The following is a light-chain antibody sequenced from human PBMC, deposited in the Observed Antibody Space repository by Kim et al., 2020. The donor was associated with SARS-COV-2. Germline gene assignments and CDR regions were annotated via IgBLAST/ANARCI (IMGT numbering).Light chain of an antibody. CDR2: KDS. Sequence: SVSPGQTARITCSGDVLAKKYARWFQQKPGQAPVLLIYKDSERPSGIPERFSGSSSGTTVTLTISGAQVEDEADYYCYSAADNKGVFGGGTQLTVL. V-gene: IGLV3-27*01. CDR1: VLAKKY. J-gene: IGLJ3*02. CDR3: YSAADNKGV.